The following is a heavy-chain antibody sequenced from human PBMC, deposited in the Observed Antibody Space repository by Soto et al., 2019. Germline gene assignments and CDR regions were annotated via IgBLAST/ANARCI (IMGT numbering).Heavy chain of an antibody. D-gene: IGHD1-26*01. J-gene: IGHJ5*02. CDR1: KFSFSGYW. Sequence: GGSLRLACAASKFSFSGYWMHWVRQAPGKGLMWVSRINSDGSVTTYADSVKGRFTISRDNAKNTVFLQINSLRAEDTAVYYCARVATGSYDWFDPWGQGTLVTVSS. V-gene: IGHV3-74*01. CDR3: ARVATGSYDWFDP. CDR2: INSDGSVT.